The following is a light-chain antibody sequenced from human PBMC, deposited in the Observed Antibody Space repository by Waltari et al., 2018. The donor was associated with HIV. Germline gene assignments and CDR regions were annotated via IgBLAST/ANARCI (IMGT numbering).Light chain of an antibody. J-gene: IGKJ1*01. CDR3: QQYSRWPPTWT. Sequence: EVVMTQSPDTLSVSPGKRATLSCRSSENIRNNLAWYQQKPGQAPRLLFYDASARATGVPARFSGSGSGTEFTLTISGLQSEDFAIYYCQQYSRWPPTWTFGQGTKVDVK. V-gene: IGKV3-15*01. CDR1: ENIRNN. CDR2: DAS.